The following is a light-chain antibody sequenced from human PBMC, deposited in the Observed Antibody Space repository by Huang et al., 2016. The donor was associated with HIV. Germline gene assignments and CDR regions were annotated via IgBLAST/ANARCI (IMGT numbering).Light chain of an antibody. CDR1: QDISNY. CDR2: DAC. Sequence: DIQMTQSPPSLSASVGDRVTITCQASQDISNYLNWYQKKPGKAPKFLIYDACNLESGFPSRFSGSGSVTNFTVTISSLQPEDIGTYYCQQYNDLPLTFGGGTKVEIK. J-gene: IGKJ4*01. V-gene: IGKV1-33*01. CDR3: QQYNDLPLT.